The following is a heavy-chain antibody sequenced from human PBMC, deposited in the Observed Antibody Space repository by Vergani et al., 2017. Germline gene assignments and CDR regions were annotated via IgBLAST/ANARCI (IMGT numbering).Heavy chain of an antibody. CDR2: IYYSGST. CDR1: GGTFSGLH. D-gene: IGHD3-10*01. CDR3: ARVDPGGVGY. V-gene: IGHV4-34*01. Sequence: QAQLQQWGAGLLKPSETLSLTCAVYGGTFSGLHWSWIRQPPGKGLEWIGYIYYSGSTYYNPSLKSRVTISVDTSKNQFSLKLSSVTAADTAVYYCARVDPGGVGYWGQGTLVTVSS. J-gene: IGHJ4*02.